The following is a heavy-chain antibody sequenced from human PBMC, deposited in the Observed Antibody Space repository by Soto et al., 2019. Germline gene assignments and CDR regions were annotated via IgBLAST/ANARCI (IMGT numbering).Heavy chain of an antibody. J-gene: IGHJ6*02. Sequence: GGSLRLSCAASGFTFSSYAMSWVRQAPGKGLEWVSAISGSGGSTYYADSVKGRFTTSRDNSKNTLYLQMNSLRAEDTAVYYCAKDRIQLWLSDYYYGMDVWGQGTTVTVSS. CDR1: GFTFSSYA. CDR2: ISGSGGST. CDR3: AKDRIQLWLSDYYYGMDV. D-gene: IGHD5-18*01. V-gene: IGHV3-23*01.